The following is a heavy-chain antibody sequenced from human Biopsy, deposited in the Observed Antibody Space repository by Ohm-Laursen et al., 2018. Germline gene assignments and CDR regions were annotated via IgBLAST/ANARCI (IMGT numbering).Heavy chain of an antibody. CDR2: MSRNNGFI. CDR3: ARDISPSTFPENTLDI. Sequence: SLRLSCTASGFKFDDYAMHWVRQTPGKGLEWVSGMSRNNGFIGYADSVRGRFTISRDNGQNSLYLQMTNLITKDTAVYYCARDISPSTFPENTLDIWGQGTMVTVSS. CDR1: GFKFDDYA. J-gene: IGHJ3*02. V-gene: IGHV3-9*01. D-gene: IGHD2/OR15-2a*01.